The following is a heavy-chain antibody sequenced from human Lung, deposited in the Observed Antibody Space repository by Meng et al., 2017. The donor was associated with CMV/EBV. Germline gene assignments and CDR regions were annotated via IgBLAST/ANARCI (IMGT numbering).Heavy chain of an antibody. D-gene: IGHD6-13*01. CDR2: ISGSGGST. V-gene: IGHV3-23*01. Sequence: LXCAASGFTFSSYAMSWVRQAPGKGLEWVSAISGSGGSTYYADSVKGRFTISRDNSKNTLYLQMNSLRAEDTAVYYCAKDQSSWYGTGDDNWFDPWXPGNXVTVSS. CDR1: GFTFSSYA. CDR3: AKDQSSWYGTGDDNWFDP. J-gene: IGHJ5*02.